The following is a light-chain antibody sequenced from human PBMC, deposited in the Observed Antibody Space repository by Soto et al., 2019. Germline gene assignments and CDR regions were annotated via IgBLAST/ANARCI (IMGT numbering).Light chain of an antibody. J-gene: IGLJ3*02. CDR1: SSDVGGYNY. V-gene: IGLV2-11*01. CDR2: DVR. Sequence: QSVLTQPRSVSGSPVQTVTISCTGTSSDVGGYNYVSWYQQHPGKAPKLVFYDVRKRPSGVPDRFSGSKSGNTASLTISGLHAEYEADYYCCSYAGNSLWVFGGGTQLTV. CDR3: CSYAGNSLWV.